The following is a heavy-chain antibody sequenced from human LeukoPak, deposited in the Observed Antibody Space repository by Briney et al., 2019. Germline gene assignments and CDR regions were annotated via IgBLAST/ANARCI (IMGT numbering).Heavy chain of an antibody. CDR2: TYYRSKWYS. J-gene: IGHJ4*02. V-gene: IGHV6-1*01. D-gene: IGHD1-1*01. Sequence: SQTLSLTCAISGDSVSSNSVAWNRIRQSPPRGLEWLGRTYYRSKWYSDYAVSVKRRITINPDTSKNQFSLQLNSVTPEDTAVYYCARRQGRLDTYYFDYWGQGTLVTVSS. CDR3: ARRQGRLDTYYFDY. CDR1: GDSVSSNSVA.